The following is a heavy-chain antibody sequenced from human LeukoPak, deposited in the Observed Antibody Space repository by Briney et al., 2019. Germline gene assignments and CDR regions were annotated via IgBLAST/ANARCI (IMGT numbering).Heavy chain of an antibody. D-gene: IGHD2-21*02. CDR2: ISWDGSST. CDR1: GSTFDGYA. J-gene: IGHJ4*02. Sequence: GGSLRLSCAASGSTFDGYAMHWVRQAPGKGLEWVSLISWDGSSTYYADSVKGRFTISRDNSKNSLYLQMNSLRGEDTALYFCAKGRGFYCGGDCYLDYWGQGTLVTVSS. V-gene: IGHV3-43D*03. CDR3: AKGRGFYCGGDCYLDY.